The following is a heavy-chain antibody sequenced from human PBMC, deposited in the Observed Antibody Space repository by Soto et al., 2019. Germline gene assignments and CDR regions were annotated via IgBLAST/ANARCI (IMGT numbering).Heavy chain of an antibody. D-gene: IGHD3-10*01. CDR3: VREGRFGEWFYDF. CDR1: GFSFSDYG. V-gene: IGHV3-30*03. Sequence: GGSLRLSCAASGFSFSDYGMQWVRQAPGKGLEWVAVVSAAGDVQFYTESVKGRFIVSRDNAKTTTYLQMDSLRIEDTAVYYCVREGRFGEWFYDFWGRGTLVTV. CDR2: VSAAGDVQ. J-gene: IGHJ2*01.